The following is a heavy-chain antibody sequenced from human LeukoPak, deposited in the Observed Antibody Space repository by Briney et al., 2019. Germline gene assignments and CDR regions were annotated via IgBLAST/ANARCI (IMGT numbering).Heavy chain of an antibody. CDR3: AKVAGPGLRYFDWLSYYYMDV. Sequence: GGSLRLSCAASGFTFSSYWMHWVRQAPGKGLVWVSRINSDGSSTSYADSVKGRFTISRDNAKNTLYLQMNSLRAEDTAVYYCAKVAGPGLRYFDWLSYYYMDVWGKGTTVTVSS. CDR2: INSDGSST. CDR1: GFTFSSYW. D-gene: IGHD3-9*01. J-gene: IGHJ6*03. V-gene: IGHV3-74*01.